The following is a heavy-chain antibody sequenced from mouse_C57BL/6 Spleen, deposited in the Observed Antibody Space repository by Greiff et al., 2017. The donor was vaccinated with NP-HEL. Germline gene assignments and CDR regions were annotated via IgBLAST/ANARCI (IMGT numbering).Heavy chain of an antibody. J-gene: IGHJ2*01. Sequence: QVQLQQSGPELVKPGASVKISCKASGYAFSSSWMNWVKQRPGKGLEWIGRIYPGDGDTNYNGKFKGKATLTADKSSSTAYMQLSSLTSEDSAVYFCARVDSSGYVGYWGKGTTLTVSS. CDR2: IYPGDGDT. CDR1: GYAFSSSW. CDR3: ARVDSSGYVGY. D-gene: IGHD3-2*02. V-gene: IGHV1-82*01.